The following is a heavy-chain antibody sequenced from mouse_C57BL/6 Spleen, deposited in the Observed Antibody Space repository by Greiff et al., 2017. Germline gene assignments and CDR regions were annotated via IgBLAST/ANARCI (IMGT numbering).Heavy chain of an antibody. J-gene: IGHJ4*01. Sequence: QVQLQQPGAELVKPGASVKMSCKASGYTFTSYWITWVKQRPGQGLEWIGDIYPGSGSTNYNGKFKSKATLTVDTSSSTAYMQLSSLKSEDSAVYYCARKLRTRYAMDYWGQGTSVTVSS. CDR1: GYTFTSYW. CDR3: ARKLRTRYAMDY. V-gene: IGHV1-55*01. CDR2: IYPGSGST.